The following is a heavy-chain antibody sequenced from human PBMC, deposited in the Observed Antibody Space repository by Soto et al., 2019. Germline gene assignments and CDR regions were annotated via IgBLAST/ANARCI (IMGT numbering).Heavy chain of an antibody. Sequence: QVRLVQSGAEVKNPGASVKVSCKASGYTFTTYGISWVRQAPGQGLEWMGWISPYNGNPYSGKSNYAQNLQGRVSMTTDSSTNTAYMELRSLRSDDTAIYYCATWGKSGSLELDHWGQGTLVIVSS. CDR3: ATWGKSGSLELDH. CDR2: ISPYNGNPYSGKS. D-gene: IGHD1-26*01. CDR1: GYTFTTYG. J-gene: IGHJ4*02. V-gene: IGHV1-18*01.